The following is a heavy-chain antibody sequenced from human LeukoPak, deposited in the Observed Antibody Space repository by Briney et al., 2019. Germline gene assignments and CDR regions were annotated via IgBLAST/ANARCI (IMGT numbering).Heavy chain of an antibody. V-gene: IGHV4-34*01. CDR3: ARGPYNYDPPDAFDI. CDR2: INHSGST. J-gene: IGHJ3*02. Sequence: PSETLSLTCAVYGGSFIDYYWSWIRQPPGKGLEWIGEINHSGSTNYNPSLKSRVTISVDTSKNQFSLKLSSVTAADTAVYYCARGPYNYDPPDAFDIWGQGTMVTVSS. D-gene: IGHD3-22*01. CDR1: GGSFIDYY.